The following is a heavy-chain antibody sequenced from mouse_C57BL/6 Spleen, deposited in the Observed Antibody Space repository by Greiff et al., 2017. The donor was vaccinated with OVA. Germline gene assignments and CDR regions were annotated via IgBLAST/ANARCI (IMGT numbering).Heavy chain of an antibody. Sequence: VQLQQSGPELVKPGASVKIPCKASGYTFTDYNMDWVKQSHGKSLEWIGDINPNNGGTIYNQKFKGKATLTVDKSSSTAYMELRSLTSEDTAVYYCARGRTGSDGYFDYWGQGTTLTVSS. CDR3: ARGRTGSDGYFDY. CDR1: GYTFTDYN. CDR2: INPNNGGT. J-gene: IGHJ2*01. D-gene: IGHD3-2*02. V-gene: IGHV1-18*01.